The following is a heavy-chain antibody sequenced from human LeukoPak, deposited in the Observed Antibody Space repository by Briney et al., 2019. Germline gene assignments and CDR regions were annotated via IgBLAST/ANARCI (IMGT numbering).Heavy chain of an antibody. CDR1: GGSISSPSYY. D-gene: IGHD3-9*01. CDR2: IYYSGTT. V-gene: IGHV4-39*01. CDR3: VRQYYEMTGYSDLFDI. J-gene: IGHJ3*02. Sequence: SETLSLTCTVSGGSISSPSYYWGWIRQSPGKGLEWIGSIYYSGTTQDNPSLMSRVTISVDTSKNQFSLKLTSVTAADTSVYYCVRQYYEMTGYSDLFDIRGPGKKVIVSS.